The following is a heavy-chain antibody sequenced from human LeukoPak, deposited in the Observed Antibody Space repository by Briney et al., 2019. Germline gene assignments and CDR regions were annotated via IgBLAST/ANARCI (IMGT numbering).Heavy chain of an antibody. CDR3: ARDVLYGEFPTFDY. CDR1: ASTFSSYA. J-gene: IGHJ4*02. CDR2: ISYDGSNK. V-gene: IGHV3-30*04. Sequence: GGSLRLSCAASASTFSSYAMHWVRQAPGKGLEWVAVISYDGSNKYYADSVKGRFTISRDNSKNTLYLQMNSLRAEDTAVYYCARDVLYGEFPTFDYWGQGTLVTVSS. D-gene: IGHD4-17*01.